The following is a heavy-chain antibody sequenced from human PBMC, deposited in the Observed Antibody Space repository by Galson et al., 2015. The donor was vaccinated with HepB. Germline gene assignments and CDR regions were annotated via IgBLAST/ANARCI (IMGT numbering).Heavy chain of an antibody. CDR1: GYTFTRYA. CDR3: ARGGPTVTTTYTTLADY. V-gene: IGHV1-3*01. J-gene: IGHJ4*02. Sequence: SVKVSCKASGYTFTRYAMLWVRQAPGQRLEWMGWLNADNGNTKYSRKFQGRVTFTRDTSASTAYMDLRSLRSEDTAVYYCARGGPTVTTTYTTLADYWGQGSLVTVSS. D-gene: IGHD4-11*01. CDR2: LNADNGNT.